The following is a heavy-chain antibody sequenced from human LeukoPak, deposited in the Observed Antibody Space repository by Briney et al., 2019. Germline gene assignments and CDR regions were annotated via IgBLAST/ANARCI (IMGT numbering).Heavy chain of an antibody. V-gene: IGHV5-51*01. Sequence: GESPKISCKGSGYSINNYWIAWVRQMPGKGLERMGIIYPADSDIRYSPSFQGQVTISADKSISTAYLQWNSLKASDTAMYYCARQEYCSGASCYTWFDPWGQGTLVTVSS. CDR1: GYSINNYW. D-gene: IGHD2-15*01. J-gene: IGHJ5*02. CDR3: ARQEYCSGASCYTWFDP. CDR2: IYPADSDI.